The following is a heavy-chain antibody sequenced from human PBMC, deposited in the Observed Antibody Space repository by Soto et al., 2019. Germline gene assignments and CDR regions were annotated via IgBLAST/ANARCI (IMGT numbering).Heavy chain of an antibody. CDR3: ARREIHGPIDY. CDR1: GGSISSGDYY. Sequence: SETLSLTCAVSGGSISSGDYYWSWIRQPPGKGLEWIGYIYYSGSTYYNPSLKSRVSISVDTSNNQFSLKLSSVTAVDTAVYYCARREIHGPIDYWGQGTLVTVS. V-gene: IGHV4-30-4*01. D-gene: IGHD1-26*01. J-gene: IGHJ4*02. CDR2: IYYSGST.